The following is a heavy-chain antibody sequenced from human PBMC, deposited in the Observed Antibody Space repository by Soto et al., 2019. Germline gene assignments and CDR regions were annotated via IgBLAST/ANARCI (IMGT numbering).Heavy chain of an antibody. CDR2: IYYSGST. D-gene: IGHD3-3*01. J-gene: IGHJ4*02. Sequence: SETLSLTCTVSGGSISSSSYYWGWIRQPPGKGLEWIGSIYYSGSTYYNPSLKSRVTISVDTSKNQFSLKLSSVTAADTAVYYCARHAPVGTIFGVVILYYFDYWGQGTLVTVSS. CDR3: ARHAPVGTIFGVVILYYFDY. CDR1: GGSISSSSYY. V-gene: IGHV4-39*01.